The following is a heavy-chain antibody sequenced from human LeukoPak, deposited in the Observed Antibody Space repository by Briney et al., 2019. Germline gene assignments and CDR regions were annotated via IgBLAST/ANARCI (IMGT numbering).Heavy chain of an antibody. D-gene: IGHD3-22*01. Sequence: GGSLRLSCAASGFTFSSYSMNWVRQAPGKGLEWVSSISSSSSYIYYADSVKGRFTISRDNAKNSLHLQMNSLRAEDTAVYYCAKNYYDSSGLFDYWGQGTLVIVSS. CDR1: GFTFSSYS. V-gene: IGHV3-21*01. CDR2: ISSSSSYI. CDR3: AKNYYDSSGLFDY. J-gene: IGHJ4*02.